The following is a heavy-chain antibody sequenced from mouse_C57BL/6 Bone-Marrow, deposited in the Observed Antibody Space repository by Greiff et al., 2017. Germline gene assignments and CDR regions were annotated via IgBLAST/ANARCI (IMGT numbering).Heavy chain of an antibody. CDR1: GFTFSSYA. V-gene: IGHV5-4*01. CDR2: ISDGGSYT. Sequence: DVHLVESGGGLVKPGGSLKLSCAASGFTFSSYAMSWVRQTPEKRLEWVATISDGGSYTYYPDNVKGRFTISRDNAKNNLYLQMSHLKSEDTAMYYCARYYSNSWFAYWGRGTLVTVSA. D-gene: IGHD2-5*01. J-gene: IGHJ3*01. CDR3: ARYYSNSWFAY.